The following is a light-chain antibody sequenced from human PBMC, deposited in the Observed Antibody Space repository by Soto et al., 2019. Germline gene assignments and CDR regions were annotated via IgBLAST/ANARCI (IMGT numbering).Light chain of an antibody. CDR1: QGIRND. CDR2: SAS. CDR3: LQDYQYPWT. J-gene: IGKJ1*01. Sequence: AIQMTQSPSSLSASVGDRVTITCRASQGIRNDLGWYQQKPGKAPKLLIYSASSLQSGVPSRFSGSGSGTDFTLTISCLQPEDFATYYCLQDYQYPWTFGQGTKVEIK. V-gene: IGKV1-6*01.